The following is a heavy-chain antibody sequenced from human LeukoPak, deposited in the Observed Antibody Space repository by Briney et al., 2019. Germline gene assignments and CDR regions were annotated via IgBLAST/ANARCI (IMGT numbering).Heavy chain of an antibody. Sequence: SETLSLTCAVYGGSFSGYYWSWIRQPPGKGLEWIGEINHSGSTNYNPSLKSRVTISVDTSKNQFSLKLSSVTAADTAVYYCARDRYDYVWGSYRLPCDYWGQGTLVTVSS. CDR3: ARDRYDYVWGSYRLPCDY. CDR2: INHSGST. CDR1: GGSFSGYY. V-gene: IGHV4-34*01. D-gene: IGHD3-16*02. J-gene: IGHJ4*02.